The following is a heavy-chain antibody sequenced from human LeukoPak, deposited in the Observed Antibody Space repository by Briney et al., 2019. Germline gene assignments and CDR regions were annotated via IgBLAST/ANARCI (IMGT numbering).Heavy chain of an antibody. CDR2: IWYDGSNK. D-gene: IGHD3-3*01. CDR1: GFTFSSYG. CDR3: ARDLTDDFWSGYHFDY. V-gene: IGHV3-33*01. J-gene: IGHJ4*02. Sequence: GGSLRLSCAASGFTFSSYGMHWVRQAPGKGLEWVAVIWYDGSNKYYADSVKGRFTISGDNSKNTLYLQMNSLRAEVTAVYYCARDLTDDFWSGYHFDYWGQGTLVTVSS.